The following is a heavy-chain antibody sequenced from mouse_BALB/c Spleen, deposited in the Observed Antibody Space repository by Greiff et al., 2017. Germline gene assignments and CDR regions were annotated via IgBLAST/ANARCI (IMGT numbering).Heavy chain of an antibody. J-gene: IGHJ1*01. V-gene: IGHV1-7*01. CDR3: ARCSYGYASYFDV. Sequence: QVQLQQSGAELAKPGASVKMSCKASGYTFTSYWMHWVKQRPGQGLEWIGYINPSTGYTEYNQKFKDKATLTADKSSSTAYMQLSSLTSEDSAVYYCARCSYGYASYFDVWGAGTTVTVSS. CDR2: INPSTGYT. CDR1: GYTFTSYW. D-gene: IGHD2-2*01.